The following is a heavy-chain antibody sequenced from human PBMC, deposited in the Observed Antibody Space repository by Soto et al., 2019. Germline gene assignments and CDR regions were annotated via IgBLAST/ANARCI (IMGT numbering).Heavy chain of an antibody. D-gene: IGHD1-1*01. CDR1: GGPIRSGSYY. J-gene: IGHJ4*02. CDR3: ATRGTPAKGLYYFDY. Sequence: QVQLQESGPGLVKPSQTLSLTCTVSGGPIRSGSYYWSWIRQPPGKALAWTGFISYSGSTYYNAALKSRVTRSGDMSKNKFSLNRNSGTAAETAGDYCATRGTPAKGLYYFDYWGQGTLVTVSS. V-gene: IGHV4-30-4*01. CDR2: ISYSGST.